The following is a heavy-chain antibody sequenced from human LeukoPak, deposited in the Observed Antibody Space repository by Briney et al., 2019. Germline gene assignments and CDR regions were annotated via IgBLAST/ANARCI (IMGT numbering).Heavy chain of an antibody. CDR2: IIPIFGTA. CDR1: GGTFSSYA. J-gene: IGHJ6*03. CDR3: ARGRRYYMDV. V-gene: IGHV1-69*05. Sequence: ASVKVSCKASGGTFSSYAISWVRQAPGQGLEWMGRIIPIFGTANYAQKFQGRVTITTDESTSTAYMELSSLRSEDTAVYYCARGRRYYMDVWGKGTTVTVSS.